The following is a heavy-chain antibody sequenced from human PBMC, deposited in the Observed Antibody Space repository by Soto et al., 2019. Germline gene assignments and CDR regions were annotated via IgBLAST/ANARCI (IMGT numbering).Heavy chain of an antibody. Sequence: QVQLVQSGAEVKKPGASVKVSCKASGYTFTSYGISWVRQAPGQGLEWMGWISAYNGNTNSAQKLQGRVTLTTDTSTSTAYMELRSLRSDDTAVYYCARAPEGYSYGTNWFDPWGQGTLVTVSS. D-gene: IGHD5-18*01. J-gene: IGHJ5*02. CDR1: GYTFTSYG. V-gene: IGHV1-18*01. CDR3: ARAPEGYSYGTNWFDP. CDR2: ISAYNGNT.